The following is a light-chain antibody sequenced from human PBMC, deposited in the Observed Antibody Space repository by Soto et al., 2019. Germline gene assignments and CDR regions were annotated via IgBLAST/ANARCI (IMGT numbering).Light chain of an antibody. J-gene: IGKJ1*01. CDR2: HAS. CDR3: QQYVGSPRT. V-gene: IGKV3-20*01. Sequence: EVVLTQSPGTLSLSPGERATLSCRASQSIGDTYLAWYQQKPGQAPRLLISHASLRATGIPDRFSGSGSGTDFTLTISRLEPEDFAVYFCQQYVGSPRTFGQGTKVDIK. CDR1: QSIGDTY.